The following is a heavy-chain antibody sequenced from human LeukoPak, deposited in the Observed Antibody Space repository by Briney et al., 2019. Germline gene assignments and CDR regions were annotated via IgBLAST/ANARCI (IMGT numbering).Heavy chain of an antibody. CDR1: GFTVSSNY. D-gene: IGHD3-10*01. Sequence: GGSLRLSCAASGFTVSSNYMSWVRQAPGKGLEWVSAISGSGGSTYYADSVKGRFTISRDNSKNTLYLQMNSLRAEDTAVYYCAKDGPMVRGTHDYWGQGTLVTVSS. CDR3: AKDGPMVRGTHDY. J-gene: IGHJ4*02. CDR2: ISGSGGST. V-gene: IGHV3-23*01.